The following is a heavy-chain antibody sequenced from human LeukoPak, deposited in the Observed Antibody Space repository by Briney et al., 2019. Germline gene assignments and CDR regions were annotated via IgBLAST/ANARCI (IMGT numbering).Heavy chain of an antibody. D-gene: IGHD3-16*01. Sequence: SETLSLTCTVSGGSISITNYYWGWFRQPPGKGLEWIRSIYYGGTTYYNSSLKSRVTISADSSKNQFSLKLSSVTAADTAVYSCARRPLSWGSPVWGQGTLVTVSS. CDR3: ARRPLSWGSPV. CDR1: GGSISITNYY. V-gene: IGHV4-39*01. J-gene: IGHJ4*02. CDR2: IYYGGTT.